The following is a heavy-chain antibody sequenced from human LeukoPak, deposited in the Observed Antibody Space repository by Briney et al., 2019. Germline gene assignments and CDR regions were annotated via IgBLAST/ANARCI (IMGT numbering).Heavy chain of an antibody. J-gene: IGHJ4*02. D-gene: IGHD3-22*01. V-gene: IGHV1-18*01. Sequence: EASVKVSCKASGYTFTSYGISWVRPAPGQGLEWMGWISAYNGNTNYAQKLQGRVTMTTDTSTSTAYMELRSLRSDDTAVYYCARADPGAYDSSGYYDYWGQGTLVTVSS. CDR1: GYTFTSYG. CDR2: ISAYNGNT. CDR3: ARADPGAYDSSGYYDY.